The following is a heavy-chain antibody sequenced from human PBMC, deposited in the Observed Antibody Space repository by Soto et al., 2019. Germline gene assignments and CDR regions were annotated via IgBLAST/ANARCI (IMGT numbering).Heavy chain of an antibody. CDR3: AKPRQITSLLLYYFDY. CDR2: MSYDGSNQ. D-gene: IGHD2-15*01. Sequence: QVQLVESGGGVVQPGRSLRLSCAASGFTFSSYGMHWVRQAPGKGLEWVAVMSYDGSNQYYADSVKGRFTISRDNSKNTLYLQRNSLRAEDTAVYYCAKPRQITSLLLYYFDYWGQGTLVTVSS. V-gene: IGHV3-30*18. J-gene: IGHJ4*02. CDR1: GFTFSSYG.